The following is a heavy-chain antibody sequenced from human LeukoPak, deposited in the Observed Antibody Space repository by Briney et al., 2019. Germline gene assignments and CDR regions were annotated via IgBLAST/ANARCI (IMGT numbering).Heavy chain of an antibody. J-gene: IGHJ3*02. D-gene: IGHD3-10*01. CDR3: ARTTMVRGVYGGAFDI. CDR2: IYYSGRT. CDR1: GGSISGSDYY. Sequence: SETLSLTCTVSGGSISGSDYYWGWIRQPPGKGLEWIGSIYYSGRTFYNPSLKSRVTISVDTSRNQFSLKLSSVTAADTAVYYCARTTMVRGVYGGAFDIWGQGTMVTVSS. V-gene: IGHV4-39*07.